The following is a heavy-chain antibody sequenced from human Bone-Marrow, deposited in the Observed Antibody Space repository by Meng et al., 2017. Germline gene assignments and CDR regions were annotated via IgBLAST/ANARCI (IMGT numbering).Heavy chain of an antibody. CDR2: ISWNSGSI. CDR1: GFTFDDYA. D-gene: IGHD6-13*01. V-gene: IGHV3-9*01. CDR3: AKDGGIAAAGFDY. J-gene: IGHJ4*02. Sequence: LSLTCAASGFTFDDYAMHWVRQAPGKGLEWVSGISWNSGSIGYADSVKGRFTISRDNAKNSLYLQMNSLRAEDTALYYCAKDGGIAAAGFDYWGQGTLVTVSS.